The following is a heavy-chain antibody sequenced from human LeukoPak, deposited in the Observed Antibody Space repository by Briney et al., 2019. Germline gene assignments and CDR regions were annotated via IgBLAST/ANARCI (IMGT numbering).Heavy chain of an antibody. V-gene: IGHV4-59*01. CDR2: IYYSGST. J-gene: IGHJ3*02. CDR1: GASISSYY. Sequence: SETLSLTCTVSGASISSYYWSWIRQPPGKGLEWIGYIYYSGSTKYNPSLKSRVTISVDTSKNQFSLKLSSVTAADTAVYYCTRDRSALDTWGQGTMVTVSS. CDR3: TRDRSALDT.